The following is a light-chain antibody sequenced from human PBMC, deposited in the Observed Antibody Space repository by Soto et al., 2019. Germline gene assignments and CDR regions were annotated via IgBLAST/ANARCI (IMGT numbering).Light chain of an antibody. J-gene: IGKJ4*01. CDR1: QNITSF. Sequence: DIQMTQSPSSLSASVGDRVTITCRASQNITSFLNWYQQKPGKAPKLLIYAASRLQIGVPSRFSGSGSGTDFTLTISSLQPEDFATYSCQQSHSSPLTFGGGTKVEIK. CDR2: AAS. V-gene: IGKV1-39*01. CDR3: QQSHSSPLT.